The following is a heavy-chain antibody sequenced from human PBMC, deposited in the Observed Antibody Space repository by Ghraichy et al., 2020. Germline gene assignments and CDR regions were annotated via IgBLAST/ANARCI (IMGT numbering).Heavy chain of an antibody. CDR3: ARHSGDIVVVPAARAYNWFDP. J-gene: IGHJ5*02. Sequence: SETLSLTCTVSGGSISSSSYYWGWIRQPPGKGLEWIGSIYYSGSTYYNPSLKSRVTISVDTSKNQFSLKLSSVTAADTAVYYCARHSGDIVVVPAARAYNWFDPWGQGTLVTVSS. V-gene: IGHV4-39*01. CDR1: GGSISSSSYY. D-gene: IGHD2-2*01. CDR2: IYYSGST.